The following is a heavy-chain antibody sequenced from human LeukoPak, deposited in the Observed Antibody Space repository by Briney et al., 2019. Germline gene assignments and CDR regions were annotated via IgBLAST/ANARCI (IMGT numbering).Heavy chain of an antibody. CDR3: ARGYSNGYVDY. V-gene: IGHV4-4*07. D-gene: IGHD5-18*01. Sequence: PSETLSLTCIVFGGSINYYYWSWIRQVAGKGLEWTGRIYTSGSTNYNPSLKSRITMSVDTSKNQFSLKLSSVTAADTAVYYCARGYSNGYVDYWGQGTLVTVSS. J-gene: IGHJ4*02. CDR1: GGSINYYY. CDR2: IYTSGST.